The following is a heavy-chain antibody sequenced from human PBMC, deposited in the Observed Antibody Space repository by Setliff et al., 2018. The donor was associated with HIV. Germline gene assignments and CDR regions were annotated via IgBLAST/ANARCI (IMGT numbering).Heavy chain of an antibody. D-gene: IGHD6-19*01. Sequence: ETLSLTCTVSGGSISSSNYYWGWIRQPPGKGLEWIGSIYYSGSTNYNPSLKSRVTISVDTSKNQFSLKLSSVTAADTAVYYCARDRSSGRGYYYYYYMDVWGKGTTVTVSS. J-gene: IGHJ6*03. CDR2: IYYSGST. V-gene: IGHV4-39*07. CDR3: ARDRSSGRGYYYYYYMDV. CDR1: GGSISSSNYY.